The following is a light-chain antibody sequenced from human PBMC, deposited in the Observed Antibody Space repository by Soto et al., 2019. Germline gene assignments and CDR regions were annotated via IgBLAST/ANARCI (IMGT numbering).Light chain of an antibody. CDR2: GAS. Sequence: EKGLSLSPDTLSLSTGERATLFCRASQTVSSNFLAWYQQRPGQAPRLLIYGASSRAAGIPDRFSGSGSGTDFTLTIGRLEPEDLAVYYCQQYGTSPETFGQGTKVDIK. V-gene: IGKV3-20*01. CDR1: QTVSSNF. J-gene: IGKJ1*01. CDR3: QQYGTSPET.